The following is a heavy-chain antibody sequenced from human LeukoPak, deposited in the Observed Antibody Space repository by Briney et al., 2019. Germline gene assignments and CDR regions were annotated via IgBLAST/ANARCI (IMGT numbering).Heavy chain of an antibody. J-gene: IGHJ4*01. CDR2: IYYSGSS. V-gene: IGHV4-39*01. Sequence: PSETLSLTRTVSGGSVSSSSHYWGWIRQSPGQGLEWIGTIYYSGSSYYNPSLKSRVTISVDTSKDQFSLKLSAVTAADTAVYYCARHGSGSGRYYYFDYWGHGTLVSVSS. D-gene: IGHD3-10*01. CDR1: GGSVSSSSHY. CDR3: ARHGSGSGRYYYFDY.